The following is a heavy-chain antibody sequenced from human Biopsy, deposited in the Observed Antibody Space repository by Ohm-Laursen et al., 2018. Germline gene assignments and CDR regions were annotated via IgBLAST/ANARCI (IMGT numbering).Heavy chain of an antibody. J-gene: IGHJ3*01. CDR2: IIGMFGTA. CDR1: GGTFQKYA. Sequence: GASVKVSCKAPGGTFQKYAVTWVRQAPGQGLEWMGGIIGMFGTADYAQRLQGRVTITADESTSTAYMELRSLRSDDTAVYFCARDFRAAVEGVVLKQWGHLDLWGQGT. D-gene: IGHD3-16*01. CDR3: ARDFRAAVEGVVLKQWGHLDL. V-gene: IGHV1-69*13.